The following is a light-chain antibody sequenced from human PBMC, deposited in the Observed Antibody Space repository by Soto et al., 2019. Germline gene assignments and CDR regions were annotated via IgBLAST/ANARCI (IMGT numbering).Light chain of an antibody. CDR3: QQYGSSPNT. J-gene: IGKJ2*01. CDR2: GAS. V-gene: IGKV3-20*01. Sequence: EIVLTQSPGTLSLSPGKRATFSCRASQSVSSSYLAWYQQKPGQAPRLLIYGASSRATGIPDRFSGSGSGTDFTLTISRLEPEDFAVYYCQQYGSSPNTFGQGTKLEIK. CDR1: QSVSSSY.